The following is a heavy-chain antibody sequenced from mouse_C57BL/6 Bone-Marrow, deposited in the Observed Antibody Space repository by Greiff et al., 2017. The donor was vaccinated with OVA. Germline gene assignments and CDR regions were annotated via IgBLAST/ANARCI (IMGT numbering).Heavy chain of an antibody. V-gene: IGHV5-17*01. CDR1: GFTFSDYG. J-gene: IGHJ1*03. Sequence: EVKLMESGGGLVKPGGSLKLSCAASGFTFSDYGMHWVRQAPEKGLEWVAYISSGSSTIYYADTVKGRFTIARDNAKNTLFLQMTSLRSEDTAMYYCERKGYYGSSNWYFDVWGTGTTVTVSS. D-gene: IGHD1-1*01. CDR2: ISSGSSTI. CDR3: ERKGYYGSSNWYFDV.